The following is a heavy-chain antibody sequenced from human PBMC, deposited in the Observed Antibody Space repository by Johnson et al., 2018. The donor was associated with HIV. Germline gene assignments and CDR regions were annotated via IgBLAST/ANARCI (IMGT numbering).Heavy chain of an antibody. CDR3: AKDSDFKWELSPTGAFDI. CDR2: ISSSGSTI. V-gene: IGHV3-11*04. CDR1: GFTFSDYY. Sequence: QVQLVESGGGLVQPGRSLRLSCAASGFTFSDYYMSWIRQAPGKGLEWVSYISSSGSTIYYADSVKGRFTISRDNAKNSLYLQMKSLRAEDTAVYYCAKDSDFKWELSPTGAFDIWGQGTMVTVSS. D-gene: IGHD1-26*01. J-gene: IGHJ3*02.